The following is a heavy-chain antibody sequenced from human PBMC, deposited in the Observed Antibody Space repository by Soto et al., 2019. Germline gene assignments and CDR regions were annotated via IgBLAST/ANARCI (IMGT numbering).Heavy chain of an antibody. D-gene: IGHD2-2*02. CDR2: ISASGSST. CDR1: GFTFNICV. J-gene: IGHJ6*02. V-gene: IGHV3-23*01. CDR3: AKVNTVLGLYTLTHYGLDV. Sequence: GGSLRLSCVASGFTFNICVMGWVRQAPGQGLEWVSAISASGSSTYYEDSVRGRFTTSRDNSRNTLHLHMDSLGAEDTAVYYCAKVNTVLGLYTLTHYGLDVWGPGTTVTVSS.